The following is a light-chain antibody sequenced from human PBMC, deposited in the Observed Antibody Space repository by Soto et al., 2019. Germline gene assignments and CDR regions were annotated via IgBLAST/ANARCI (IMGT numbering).Light chain of an antibody. J-gene: IGKJ3*01. CDR2: GAS. CDR3: QQYGTSPFT. Sequence: EIVLTQSPGTLSLAPGEGATLSCRASQSVNNNYLAWYQQRPGQAPRLLIYGASSRPNGVPDRFFGSGSGTDFTLTISRLEPEDFAVFFCQQYGTSPFTFGPGTTVDI. CDR1: QSVNNNY. V-gene: IGKV3-20*01.